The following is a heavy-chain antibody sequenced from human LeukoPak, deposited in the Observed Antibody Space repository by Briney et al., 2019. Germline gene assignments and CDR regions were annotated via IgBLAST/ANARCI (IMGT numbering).Heavy chain of an antibody. Sequence: PSETLSLTCTVSGGSISSYYWSWIRQPAGKGLEWIGRIYTSGSTNYNPSLKSRVTMSVDTSKNQFSLKLSSVTAADTAVYYCARDLIIVGALDAFDIWGQGTMVTVSS. V-gene: IGHV4-4*07. J-gene: IGHJ3*02. CDR3: ARDLIIVGALDAFDI. D-gene: IGHD1-26*01. CDR2: IYTSGST. CDR1: GGSISSYY.